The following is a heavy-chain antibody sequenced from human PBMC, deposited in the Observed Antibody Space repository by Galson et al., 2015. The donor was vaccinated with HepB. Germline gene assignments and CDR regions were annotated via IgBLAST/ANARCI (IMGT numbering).Heavy chain of an antibody. CDR2: ISGSGGST. V-gene: IGHV3-23*01. J-gene: IGHJ4*02. CDR1: GFTFSSYA. CDR3: AKDKRPPAIAAAGSDLDY. D-gene: IGHD6-13*01. Sequence: LRLSCAASGFTFSSYAMSWVRQAPGKGLEWVSAISGSGGSTYYADSVKGRFTISRDNSKNTLYLQMNSLRAEDTAVYYCAKDKRPPAIAAAGSDLDYWGQGTLVTVSS.